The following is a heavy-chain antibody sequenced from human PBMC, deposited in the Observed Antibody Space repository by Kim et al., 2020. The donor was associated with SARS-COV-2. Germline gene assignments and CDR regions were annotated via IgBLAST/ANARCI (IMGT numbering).Heavy chain of an antibody. D-gene: IGHD5-12*01. V-gene: IGHV6-1*01. Sequence: SQTLSLTCAISGDRVSSNSAAWHWIRQSPSRGLEWLGRTYYRSKWYNDSAVSVKSRITINPDTSKNQFSLQLNSVTPEDTAVYYCARDLDIVATILGGYYYGMDVWGQGTTVTVSS. CDR3: ARDLDIVATILGGYYYGMDV. CDR1: GDRVSSNSAA. CDR2: TYYRSKWYN. J-gene: IGHJ6*02.